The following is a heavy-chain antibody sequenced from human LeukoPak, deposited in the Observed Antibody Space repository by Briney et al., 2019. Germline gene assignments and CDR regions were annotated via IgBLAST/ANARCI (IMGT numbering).Heavy chain of an antibody. J-gene: IGHJ4*02. D-gene: IGHD6-19*01. CDR1: GFTVSSKY. V-gene: IGHV3-66*01. CDR2: IYTGETT. Sequence: GGSLRLSCAASGFTVSSKYMSWVRQAPGKGLEWVSVIYTGETTYYADSVKGRFTISRDNSKNTLYLQMNSLRAEDTAVYYCATDIAVAGHYWGQGTLVTVSS. CDR3: ATDIAVAGHY.